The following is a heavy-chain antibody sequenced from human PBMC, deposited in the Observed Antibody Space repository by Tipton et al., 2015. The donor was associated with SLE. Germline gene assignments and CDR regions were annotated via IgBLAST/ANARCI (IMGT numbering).Heavy chain of an antibody. V-gene: IGHV4-39*01. CDR1: GGSISSSGYY. Sequence: TLSLTCTVSGGSISSSGYYWGWIRQPPGKGLEWIGSIYYSGSTYYNPSLKSRVTISVDTSKNQFSLKLSSMTAADTAVYYCASLPFYGDYVYYYYGMDVWGQGTTVTVSS. CDR2: IYYSGST. J-gene: IGHJ6*02. D-gene: IGHD4-17*01. CDR3: ASLPFYGDYVYYYYGMDV.